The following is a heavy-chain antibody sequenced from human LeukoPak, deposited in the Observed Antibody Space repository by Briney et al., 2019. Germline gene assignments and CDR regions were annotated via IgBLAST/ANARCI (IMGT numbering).Heavy chain of an antibody. D-gene: IGHD3-16*01. CDR2: IYSSGNS. CDR3: ARRGIWDLQIGNWFDP. CDR1: GDSITTNSYW. V-gene: IGHV4-39*01. J-gene: IGHJ5*02. Sequence: SETLSLTCSISGDSITTNSYWWGWIRQSTGKGLEWIKSIYSSGNSYYNPSLKTRATISPDTSKNQYSLRLTSVTAADTAIYYCARRGIWDLQIGNWFDPWGQGILVIVSS.